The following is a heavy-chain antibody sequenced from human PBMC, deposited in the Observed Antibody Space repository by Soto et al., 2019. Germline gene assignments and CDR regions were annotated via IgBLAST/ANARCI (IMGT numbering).Heavy chain of an antibody. D-gene: IGHD5-12*01. CDR3: ARGGDEDS. CDR2: ISTQSGTT. Sequence: QVQLVQSGVEVKKPGASMKISCRTSGYTFTNYAINWVRQAPGQGLEWVAWISTQSGTTKYGQRLQGRVTVTTDTSTSTAYMELRNLRSDDTALYYCARGGDEDSWGQGTRVTVSS. CDR1: GYTFTNYA. V-gene: IGHV1-18*01. J-gene: IGHJ4*02.